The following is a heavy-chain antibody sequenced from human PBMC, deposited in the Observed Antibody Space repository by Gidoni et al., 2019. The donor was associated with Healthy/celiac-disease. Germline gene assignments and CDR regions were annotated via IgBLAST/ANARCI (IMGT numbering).Heavy chain of an antibody. V-gene: IGHV1-18*01. CDR2: ISAYNGNT. CDR3: ARDRAMVRGVIIANWFDP. CDR1: GYTFTSYG. Sequence: QVQLVQSGAEVKKPGASVKVSCQASGYTFTSYGISWVRQAPGQGLEWMGWISAYNGNTNYAQKLQGRVTMTTDTSTSTAYMELRSLRSDDTAVYYCARDRAMVRGVIIANWFDPWGQGTLVTVSS. J-gene: IGHJ5*02. D-gene: IGHD3-10*01.